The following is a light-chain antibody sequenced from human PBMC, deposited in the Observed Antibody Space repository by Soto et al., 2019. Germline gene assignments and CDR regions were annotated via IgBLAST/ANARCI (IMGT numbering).Light chain of an antibody. Sequence: EIVLTQSPATLSLSPGARAPLSCRASQSVSSYLAWYQQQPGQAPRLLIYDASNRATGIPARFSGSGSGTDFTLTISSLEPEDFAVYYCQQRSNWPPWTFGQGTKVDIK. CDR3: QQRSNWPPWT. V-gene: IGKV3-11*01. J-gene: IGKJ1*01. CDR1: QSVSSY. CDR2: DAS.